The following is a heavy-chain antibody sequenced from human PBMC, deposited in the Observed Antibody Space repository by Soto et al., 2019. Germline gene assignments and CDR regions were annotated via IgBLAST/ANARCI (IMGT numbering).Heavy chain of an antibody. Sequence: QVHLDQWGAGLLKPSETLSLTCAVYGGSFIGYYYSWTRHPPGQGLEWIGEVDHSGNTNYNPSLKGRLPISQDRFKTQFPRELRSVTVADTAVYYWARGRITIVPYYYYAVDVWGQGTTVTVSS. CDR1: GGSFIGYY. D-gene: IGHD3-22*01. CDR3: ARGRITIVPYYYYAVDV. J-gene: IGHJ6*02. CDR2: VDHSGNT. V-gene: IGHV4-34*01.